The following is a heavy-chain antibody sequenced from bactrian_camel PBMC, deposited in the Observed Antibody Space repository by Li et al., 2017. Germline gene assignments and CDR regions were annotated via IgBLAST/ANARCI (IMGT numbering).Heavy chain of an antibody. V-gene: IGHV3S1*01. Sequence: HVQLVESGGGSVQAGGSLTLSCAASRNKYSTESMGWFRQAPGKGLEWVSSIARDGGTTYYADAKKGRFTISRDNAKNTLYLHLNSLKTEDTAMYYCTKDSTDAGWASTYWGQGTQVTVS. J-gene: IGHJ4*01. CDR2: IARDGGTT. CDR1: RNKYSTES. CDR3: TKDSTDAGWASTY. D-gene: IGHD1*01.